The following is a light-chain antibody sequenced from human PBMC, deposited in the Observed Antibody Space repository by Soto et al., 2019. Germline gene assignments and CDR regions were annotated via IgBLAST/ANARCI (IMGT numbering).Light chain of an antibody. CDR3: QQSYSTPPWR. Sequence: IQMTHSPYSLSASVGDRVTITCQASQDISNYLNWYQQKPGKAPKLLIYDASNLETGVPSRFSGSGSGTDFTLTISSLQGEDFATYFCQQSYSTPPWRFGEGTKVDIK. J-gene: IGKJ1*01. V-gene: IGKV1-39*01. CDR2: DAS. CDR1: QDISNY.